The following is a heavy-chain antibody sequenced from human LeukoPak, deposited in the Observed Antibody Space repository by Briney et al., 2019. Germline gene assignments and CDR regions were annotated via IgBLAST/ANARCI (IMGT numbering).Heavy chain of an antibody. D-gene: IGHD3-22*01. Sequence: PGGSLRLSCAASGFTVSSNYMSWVRQAPGKGLEWVSVIYSGGSTYYADSVKGRFTISRDNSKNTLYLQMNSLRAEDTAVCYCARDPYYYDSSGCPDAFDIWGQGTMVTVSS. J-gene: IGHJ3*02. V-gene: IGHV3-66*02. CDR3: ARDPYYYDSSGCPDAFDI. CDR2: IYSGGST. CDR1: GFTVSSNY.